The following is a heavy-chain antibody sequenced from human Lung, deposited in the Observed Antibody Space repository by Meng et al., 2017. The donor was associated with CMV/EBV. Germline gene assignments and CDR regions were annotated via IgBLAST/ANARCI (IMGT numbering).Heavy chain of an antibody. CDR1: GDNVSSNRAA. CDR3: ARDLNYYDSSGNYYVGWLDP. D-gene: IGHD3-22*01. J-gene: IGHJ5*02. Sequence: SQXXSLTXAISGDNVSSNRAAWNWIRQSPSRGLEWLGRTYYRSKWYNDSAPSVKSRITFNPDTSKNQLSLHLTSVTPEDTAVYYCARDLNYYDSSGNYYVGWLDPXGQGXLVTVSS. V-gene: IGHV6-1*01. CDR2: TYYRSKWYN.